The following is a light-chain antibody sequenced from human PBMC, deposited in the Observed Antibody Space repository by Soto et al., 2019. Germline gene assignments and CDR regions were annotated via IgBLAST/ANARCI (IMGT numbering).Light chain of an antibody. CDR1: QSVSSN. CDR2: GAS. V-gene: IGKV3-15*01. CDR3: QQYNNSPPT. J-gene: IGKJ1*01. Sequence: EIVMTQSPATLSVSPGERATLSCRASQSVSSNLAWYQQKPGQAPRLLIYGASTRATGIPARFSGSGSGTEFTLTISSLQSEDFAVYYCQQYNNSPPTFGQGTKVDNK.